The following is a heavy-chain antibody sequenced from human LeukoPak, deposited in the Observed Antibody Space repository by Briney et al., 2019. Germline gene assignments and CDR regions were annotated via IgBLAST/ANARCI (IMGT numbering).Heavy chain of an antibody. CDR3: ARRGYCSSTSCYRVPFDY. CDR2: IYYSGST. J-gene: IGHJ4*02. D-gene: IGHD2-2*01. V-gene: IGHV4-59*01. Sequence: PSETLSLTCTVSGSSISSYYWSWIRQPPGKGLEWIGYIYYSGSTNYNPSLKSRVTISVDTSKNQFSLKLSSVTAADTAVYYCARRGYCSSTSCYRVPFDYWGQGTLVTVSS. CDR1: GSSISSYY.